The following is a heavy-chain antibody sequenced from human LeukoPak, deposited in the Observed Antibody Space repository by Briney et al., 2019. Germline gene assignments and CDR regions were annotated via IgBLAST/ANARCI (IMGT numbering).Heavy chain of an antibody. CDR3: ARDHGLSAFDI. CDR1: GYTFTSYD. D-gene: IGHD3-9*01. V-gene: IGHV1-8*01. CDR2: MNSNSGNT. J-gene: IGHJ4*02. Sequence: ASVKASCKASGYTFTSYDINWVRQATGQGLEWMGWMNSNSGNTGYAQKFQGRVTMTRNTSISTAYMELSSLRSEDTAVYYCARDHGLSAFDIWGQGTLVTVSS.